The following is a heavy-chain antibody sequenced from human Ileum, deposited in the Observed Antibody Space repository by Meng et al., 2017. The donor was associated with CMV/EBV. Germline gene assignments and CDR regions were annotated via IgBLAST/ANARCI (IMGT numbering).Heavy chain of an antibody. Sequence: QVQLEEGGAGSLEPSGTLSLTCAVYGGSFRCSYWSWLRQPPGKGLEWIASVYYSGSTYYNPSLRSRVTMSVDTSKNQFSLKLSSVTAADTAVYYCARDNPLSAPIVYYYYMDVWGKGTTVTVSS. CDR1: GGSFRCSY. J-gene: IGHJ6*03. CDR3: ARDNPLSAPIVYYYYMDV. CDR2: VYYSGST. D-gene: IGHD1-14*01. V-gene: IGHV4-34*01.